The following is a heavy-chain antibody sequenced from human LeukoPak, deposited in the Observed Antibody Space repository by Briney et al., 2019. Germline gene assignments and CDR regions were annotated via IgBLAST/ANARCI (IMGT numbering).Heavy chain of an antibody. CDR3: VTGGHYFGT. Sequence: GGSLRLSCAASGFTVSSNYMSWVRQAPGKGLEWLGRIKRKSDGGTPDYAVSVNGRFTISRDDSVNTLYLQMNSLKTDDTAVYHCVTGGHYFGTWGQGTLVTVSP. J-gene: IGHJ5*02. D-gene: IGHD3-10*01. V-gene: IGHV3-15*01. CDR2: IKRKSDGGTP. CDR1: GFTVSSNY.